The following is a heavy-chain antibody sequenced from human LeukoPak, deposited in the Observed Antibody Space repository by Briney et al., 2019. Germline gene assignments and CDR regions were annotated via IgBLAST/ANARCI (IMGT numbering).Heavy chain of an antibody. CDR3: ARDFTYYDFWSGYYWHYFDY. V-gene: IGHV1-2*06. Sequence: VASVKVSCKASGYTFTGYYMHWVRQAPGQGLEWMGRINPNSGGTNYAQKFQGRVTMTRDTSISTAYMELRSLRSDDTAVYYCARDFTYYDFWSGYYWHYFDYWGQGTLVTVSS. J-gene: IGHJ4*02. D-gene: IGHD3-3*01. CDR2: INPNSGGT. CDR1: GYTFTGYY.